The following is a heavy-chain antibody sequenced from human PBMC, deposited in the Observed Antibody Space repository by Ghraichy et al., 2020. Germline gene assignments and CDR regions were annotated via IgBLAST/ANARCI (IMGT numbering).Heavy chain of an antibody. CDR3: ATYNWNDFDY. D-gene: IGHD1-20*01. Sequence: LSLTCAASGFTFSTYNMNWVRQAPGKGLEWVSYISSSSSIYYADSVKGRFTISRDNAKNSLYLQMNSLRDEDTAIYYCATYNWNDFDYWGQGTLVTVSS. V-gene: IGHV3-48*02. CDR1: GFTFSTYN. J-gene: IGHJ4*02. CDR2: ISSSSSI.